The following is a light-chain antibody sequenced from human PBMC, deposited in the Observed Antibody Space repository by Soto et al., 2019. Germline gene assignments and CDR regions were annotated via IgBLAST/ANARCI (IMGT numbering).Light chain of an antibody. V-gene: IGKV3-20*01. CDR3: QQYGTSAPYT. J-gene: IGKJ2*01. CDR1: QSVSRNY. Sequence: IVLTQSPGTLSLSPGERATLSCRASQSVSRNYLAWYQQKSGQAPRLLIYGASSRASDIPDRFSGSGSGTDFTLTISRLEPEDFAVYYCQQYGTSAPYTVGQGTKLEIK. CDR2: GAS.